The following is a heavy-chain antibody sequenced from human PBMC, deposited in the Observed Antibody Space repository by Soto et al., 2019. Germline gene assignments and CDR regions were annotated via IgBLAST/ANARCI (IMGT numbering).Heavy chain of an antibody. CDR1: GYTFTAYY. V-gene: IGHV1-2*02. CDR2: INPDSGDT. Sequence: QVQLVQSGAEVKKPGASVKVSCNTSGYTFTAYYIHWVRRAPGQGLEWMGWINPDSGDTSYAQKFHGRVTMTRDTSFGPAYMELSSLRSDDTAIYDCTRDPGDRTFENWGQGTLVTVSS. CDR3: TRDPGDRTFEN. D-gene: IGHD2-21*02. J-gene: IGHJ4*02.